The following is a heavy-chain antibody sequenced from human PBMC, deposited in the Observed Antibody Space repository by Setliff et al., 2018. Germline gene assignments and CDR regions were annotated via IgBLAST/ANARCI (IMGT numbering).Heavy chain of an antibody. J-gene: IGHJ4*02. CDR3: ARRWSGVDY. V-gene: IGHV4-59*01. CDR1: GGSLSDYY. D-gene: IGHD3-3*01. CDR2: VHYSGST. Sequence: SETLSLTCAVYGGSLSDYYWSWIRQPPGKGLEWIGYVHYSGSTNYNPSLKGRVTLSMDTSKNQFSLKLNSVTAADTAVYYCARRWSGVDYWGQGTLVTVSS.